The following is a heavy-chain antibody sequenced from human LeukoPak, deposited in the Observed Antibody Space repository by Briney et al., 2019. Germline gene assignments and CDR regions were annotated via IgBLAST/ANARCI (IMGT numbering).Heavy chain of an antibody. D-gene: IGHD3-10*01. J-gene: IGHJ4*02. CDR2: IRYDGSNK. Sequence: PGGSLRLSCAASGFTFTSYGMHWVRQAPGKGLEWVAFIRYDGSNKKYADSVKGRFTISRDNSKGTLYLQMNSLRTEDTAVYYCARDYDGSGTWDYWGQGTLVTVSS. V-gene: IGHV3-30*02. CDR3: ARDYDGSGTWDY. CDR1: GFTFTSYG.